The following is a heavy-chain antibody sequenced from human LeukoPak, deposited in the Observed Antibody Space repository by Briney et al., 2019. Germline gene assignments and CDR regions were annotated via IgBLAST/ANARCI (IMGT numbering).Heavy chain of an antibody. V-gene: IGHV4-39*01. D-gene: IGHD3-16*02. CDR3: ARQSPLMITFGGVIVIPQVDY. CDR2: IYYSGSA. Sequence: SDTLSLTCTVSGGSIRSSSYSWGWIRPPPGKGLEWIGSIYYSGSAYYNPSLTSRVTISVDTSKNKFSLKLSSVTAADTPAFYCARQSPLMITFGGVIVIPQVDYRGQGTLVTVSS. J-gene: IGHJ4*02. CDR1: GGSIRSSSYS.